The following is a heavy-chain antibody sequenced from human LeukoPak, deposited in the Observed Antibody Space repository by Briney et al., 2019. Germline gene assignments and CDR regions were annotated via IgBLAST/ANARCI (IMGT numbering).Heavy chain of an antibody. D-gene: IGHD3-22*01. J-gene: IGHJ4*02. CDR1: GFTFDDYA. V-gene: IGHV3-9*01. CDR2: ISWNSGSI. CDR3: AKDYDSSGSLFYVFDY. Sequence: PGRSLRLSCAASGFTFDDYAMHWVRQAPGKGLEWVSGISWNSGSIGYADSVKGRFTISRDNAKNSLYLQMNSLRAEDTALYYCAKDYDSSGSLFYVFDYWGQGTLVTVSS.